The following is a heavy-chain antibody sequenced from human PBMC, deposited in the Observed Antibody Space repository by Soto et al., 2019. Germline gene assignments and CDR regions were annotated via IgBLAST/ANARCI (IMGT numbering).Heavy chain of an antibody. CDR2: IYYSGST. Sequence: SETLSLTCTVSGGSISSGGYYWSWIRQHRGKGLEWIGYIYYSGSTYYNPSLKSRVTISVDKSKNQFSLELSSVTAADTAVYYCASGSKEPYNWFDPWGQGTLVTVSS. D-gene: IGHD1-26*01. J-gene: IGHJ5*02. V-gene: IGHV4-31*03. CDR3: ASGSKEPYNWFDP. CDR1: GGSISSGGYY.